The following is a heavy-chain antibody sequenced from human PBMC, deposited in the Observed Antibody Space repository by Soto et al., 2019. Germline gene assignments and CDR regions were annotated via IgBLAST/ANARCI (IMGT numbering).Heavy chain of an antibody. Sequence: EVQLVESGGGLVQPGGSLRLSCASSGFPFSAFSMNWVRQAPGKGLEWVAYISSSGSTIYYTDSVKGRFTISSDNAKSSLYLQMDSLRDEDTAVYYCAREGGRHCSPTRCYNAFDLWGQGTMVTVSS. CDR2: ISSSGSTI. J-gene: IGHJ3*01. D-gene: IGHD2-2*02. V-gene: IGHV3-48*02. CDR3: AREGGRHCSPTRCYNAFDL. CDR1: GFPFSAFS.